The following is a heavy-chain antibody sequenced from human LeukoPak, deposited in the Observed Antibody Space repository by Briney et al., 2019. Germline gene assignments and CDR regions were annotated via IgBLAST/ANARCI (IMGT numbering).Heavy chain of an antibody. D-gene: IGHD6-6*01. Sequence: ASVKVSCKASGYSLTAHYMHWIRQAPGQGLEWMGQSNPDNVGTKYAPKFQGRVTMTGDTSISTAYMELSSLRSDDTAVYYCATCITAPYYYYYMDVWGTGTTVTVSS. J-gene: IGHJ6*03. CDR1: GYSLTAHY. V-gene: IGHV1-2*06. CDR3: ATCITAPYYYYYMDV. CDR2: SNPDNVGT.